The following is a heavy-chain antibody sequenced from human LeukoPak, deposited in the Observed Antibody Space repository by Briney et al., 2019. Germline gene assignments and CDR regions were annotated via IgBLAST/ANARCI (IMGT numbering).Heavy chain of an antibody. CDR3: AREYCSSTSCYYGMDV. D-gene: IGHD2-2*01. V-gene: IGHV3-21*01. J-gene: IGHJ6*02. Sequence: PGGSLRLSCAASGFTFSSYSMNWVRQAPGKGLEWVSSISSSSYIYYADSVKGRFTISRDNAKNSLYLQMNSLRAEDTAVYYCAREYCSSTSCYYGMDVWGQGTTVTVSS. CDR1: GFTFSSYS. CDR2: ISSSSYI.